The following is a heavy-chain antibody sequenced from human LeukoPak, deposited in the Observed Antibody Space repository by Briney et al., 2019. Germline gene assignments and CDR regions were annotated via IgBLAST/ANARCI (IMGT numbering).Heavy chain of an antibody. CDR1: GFTFSSYW. Sequence: GGSLRLSCAASGFTFSSYWMNWVRQAPGKGLEWVANIREDGSGKYYVDSLKGRFTISRDNAKNSLYLQMNSLRAGDTAVYYCARGYHWFDPWGQGTLVTVSS. CDR2: IREDGSGK. D-gene: IGHD1-1*01. CDR3: ARGYHWFDP. J-gene: IGHJ5*02. V-gene: IGHV3-7*01.